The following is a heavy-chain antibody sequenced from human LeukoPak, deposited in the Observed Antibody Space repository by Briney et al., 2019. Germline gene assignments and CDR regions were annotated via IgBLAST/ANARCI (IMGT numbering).Heavy chain of an antibody. V-gene: IGHV3-23*01. CDR1: GFTFSSYA. J-gene: IGHJ4*02. D-gene: IGHD6-19*01. Sequence: GGSLRLSCAASGFTFSSYAMSWVRQAPGKGLEWVSAISGSGGHTYYADSVKGRFTISRDNSKNTLYLQMNSLGAEDTAVYYCAKGSGWYGGGDFDYWGQGTLVTVSS. CDR3: AKGSGWYGGGDFDY. CDR2: ISGSGGHT.